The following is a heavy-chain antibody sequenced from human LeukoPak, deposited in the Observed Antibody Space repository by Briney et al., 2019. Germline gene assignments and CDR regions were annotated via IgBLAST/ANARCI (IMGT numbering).Heavy chain of an antibody. CDR1: GFTFSSYA. D-gene: IGHD3-9*01. V-gene: IGHV3-30*04. J-gene: IGHJ3*02. Sequence: GGSLRLSCAASGFTFSSYAMHWVRQAPGKGLEWVAVISYDGSNKYYADSVKGRFTISRDNSKNTLYLQMNSLRAEDTAVYYCARDFRYFDWLYALDIRGQGTMVTVSS. CDR2: ISYDGSNK. CDR3: ARDFRYFDWLYALDI.